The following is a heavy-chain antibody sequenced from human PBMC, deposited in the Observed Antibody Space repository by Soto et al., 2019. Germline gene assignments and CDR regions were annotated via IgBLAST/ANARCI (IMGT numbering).Heavy chain of an antibody. CDR1: GGSFSGHY. Sequence: PSETLSLTCSVAGGSFSGHYWSWIRQSPRKELEWIGEINEDGHTNYNPALKSRVTISIDTSKNQFSLKLTSMTAADTAVYFCARGIYYVSGSPLRPSFDPWGQGTPVTVSS. CDR2: INEDGHT. D-gene: IGHD3-10*01. J-gene: IGHJ5*02. CDR3: ARGIYYVSGSPLRPSFDP. V-gene: IGHV4-34*01.